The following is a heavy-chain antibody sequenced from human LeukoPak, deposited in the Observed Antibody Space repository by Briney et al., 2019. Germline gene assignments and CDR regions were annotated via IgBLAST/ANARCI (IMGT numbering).Heavy chain of an antibody. D-gene: IGHD4-17*01. V-gene: IGHV1-18*01. Sequence: ASVKVSCKASGYTFTSYGISWVRQAPGQGLEWMGWISAYNGNTNYAQKLQGRVTMTTDTSTSTAYMELRSLGSDDTAVYYCARDPRKTTVTTSGWFDPWGQGTLVTVSS. CDR3: ARDPRKTTVTTSGWFDP. CDR2: ISAYNGNT. CDR1: GYTFTSYG. J-gene: IGHJ5*02.